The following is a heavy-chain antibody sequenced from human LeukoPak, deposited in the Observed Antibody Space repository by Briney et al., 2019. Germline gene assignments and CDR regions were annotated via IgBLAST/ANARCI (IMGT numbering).Heavy chain of an antibody. Sequence: GGSLRLSCAASGFTFSDYYMSWIRQAPGKGLEWVSYISSSGSTIYYADSVKGRFTISRDNAKNSLYLQMNSLRAEDTAVYYCARDSENGDSSGYYPFDYWGQGTLVTVSS. J-gene: IGHJ4*02. V-gene: IGHV3-11*04. CDR2: ISSSGSTI. CDR1: GFTFSDYY. CDR3: ARDSENGDSSGYYPFDY. D-gene: IGHD3-22*01.